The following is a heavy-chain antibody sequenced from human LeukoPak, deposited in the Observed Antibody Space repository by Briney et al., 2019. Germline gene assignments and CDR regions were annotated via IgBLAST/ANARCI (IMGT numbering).Heavy chain of an antibody. CDR3: ARGLLNYYDSSGYYSGGGYRDY. D-gene: IGHD3-22*01. CDR2: INHSGST. Sequence: SETLSLTCAVYGGSFSGYYWSWIRQPPGKGLEWIGEINHSGSTNYNPSLKSRVTISVDTSKNQFSLKLSSVTAADTAVYYCARGLLNYYDSSGYYSGGGYRDYWGQGTLVTVSS. CDR1: GGSFSGYY. J-gene: IGHJ4*02. V-gene: IGHV4-34*01.